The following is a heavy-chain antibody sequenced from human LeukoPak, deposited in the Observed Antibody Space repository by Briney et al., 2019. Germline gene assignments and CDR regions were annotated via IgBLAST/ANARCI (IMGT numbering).Heavy chain of an antibody. CDR2: IRYDGSNK. D-gene: IGHD3-10*01. V-gene: IGHV3-33*01. CDR3: ARELTYGSGDYYFDY. CDR1: GFTFSSYG. J-gene: IGHJ4*02. Sequence: GRSLRLSCAASGFTFSSYGMHWVRQAPGKGLEWVAVIRYDGSNKYYADSVKGRFTISRDNSKHTLYLQMNSLRAVDTAVYYCARELTYGSGDYYFDYWGQGTLVTVSS.